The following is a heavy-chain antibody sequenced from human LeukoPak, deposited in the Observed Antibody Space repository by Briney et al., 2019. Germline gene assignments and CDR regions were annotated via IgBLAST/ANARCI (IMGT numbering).Heavy chain of an antibody. V-gene: IGHV4-59*01. CDR3: ARWWEIAARKRDYYYMDV. Sequence: SGTLSLTCTVSGGSISSYYWSWIRQPPGKGLEWIGYIYYSGSTNYNPSLKSRVTISVDTSKNQFSLKLSSVTAADTAVYYCARWWEIAARKRDYYYMDVWGKGTTVTVSS. D-gene: IGHD6-6*01. CDR1: GGSISSYY. J-gene: IGHJ6*03. CDR2: IYYSGST.